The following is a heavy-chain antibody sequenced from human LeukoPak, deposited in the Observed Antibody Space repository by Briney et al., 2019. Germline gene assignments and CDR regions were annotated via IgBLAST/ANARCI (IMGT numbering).Heavy chain of an antibody. V-gene: IGHV3-21*01. J-gene: IGHJ3*02. CDR3: ARDEGGNGAFDI. D-gene: IGHD4-23*01. Sequence: GGSLRLSCAASGFTFSSYSMNWVRQAPGKGLEWVSSISSSSSYIYYADSVKGRFTISRDNSKNTLYLQMNSLRAEDTAVYYCARDEGGNGAFDIWGQGTMVTVSS. CDR1: GFTFSSYS. CDR2: ISSSSSYI.